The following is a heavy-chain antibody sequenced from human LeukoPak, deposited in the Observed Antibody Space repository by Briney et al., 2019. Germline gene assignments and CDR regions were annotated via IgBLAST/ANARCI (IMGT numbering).Heavy chain of an antibody. D-gene: IGHD6-19*01. CDR2: IKQDGSAK. Sequence: PGGSLRLSCAASGFTFSRHWMYWVRQAPGKGLEWVANIKQDGSAKPYVDSVKGRFTISRDNAKNSLFLQMNSLRVEDTAVYYCARDSGWSADCWGQGTLVTVSS. V-gene: IGHV3-7*03. CDR1: GFTFSRHW. CDR3: ARDSGWSADC. J-gene: IGHJ4*02.